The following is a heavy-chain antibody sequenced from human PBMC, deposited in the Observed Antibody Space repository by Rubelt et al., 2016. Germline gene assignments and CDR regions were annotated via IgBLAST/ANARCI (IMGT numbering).Heavy chain of an antibody. D-gene: IGHD4-23*01. J-gene: IGHJ4*02. CDR1: GYTFTSYG. CDR3: ERDVGDNSALYYFDY. CDR2: ISAYNGNT. Sequence: QVQLVQSGAEVKKPGASVKVSCKASGYTFTSYGISWVRQAPGQGLEWMGWISAYNGNTNYAQKPQGRVTMTSDTSTRTAYMGLGSLRSDASAVYYWERDVGDNSALYYFDYWGQGTLVTVSS. V-gene: IGHV1-18*01.